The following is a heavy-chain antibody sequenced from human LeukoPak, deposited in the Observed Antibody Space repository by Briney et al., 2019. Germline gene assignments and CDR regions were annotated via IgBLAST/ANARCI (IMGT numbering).Heavy chain of an antibody. V-gene: IGHV3-7*01. J-gene: IGHJ3*02. CDR1: GFSFTNFW. Sequence: PGGSLRLSCAVSGFSFTNFWMSWVRQAPGKGLEWVANIKHDGSEKFYVDSVKGRFTISRDNAKNSLYLQMNSLRAEDTAVYYCARDADLGATITGGFDIWGQGTMVTVSS. CDR2: IKHDGSEK. D-gene: IGHD5-24*01. CDR3: ARDADLGATITGGFDI.